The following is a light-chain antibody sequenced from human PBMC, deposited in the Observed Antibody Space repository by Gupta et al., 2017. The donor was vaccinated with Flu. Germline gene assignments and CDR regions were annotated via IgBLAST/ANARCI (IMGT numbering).Light chain of an antibody. Sequence: QSVLTQPPSASGTPGQRVPMSCSGSNSNIGRHTVNWYRQLPGTAPKLLIYSHNQRPSGVPDRFSGSKSGTSASLAISGLKSEDEADYYCATWDDSLNGVVFGGGTKLTVL. J-gene: IGLJ2*01. CDR2: SHN. V-gene: IGLV1-44*01. CDR1: NSNIGRHT. CDR3: ATWDDSLNGVV.